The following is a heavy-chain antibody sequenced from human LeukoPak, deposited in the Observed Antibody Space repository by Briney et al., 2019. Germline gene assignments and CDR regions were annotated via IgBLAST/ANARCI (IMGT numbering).Heavy chain of an antibody. CDR3: AKAGIGVVGYFNY. Sequence: GGSLRLSCAASGFTFNSYAMSWVRQAPGKGLEWVSAIRGSGGGTYYADSVKGRFTISRDNSKNTLYLQMNSLRDEDTALYYCAKAGIGVVGYFNYWGQGTLVTVSS. CDR2: IRGSGGGT. V-gene: IGHV3-23*01. J-gene: IGHJ4*02. CDR1: GFTFNSYA. D-gene: IGHD6-19*01.